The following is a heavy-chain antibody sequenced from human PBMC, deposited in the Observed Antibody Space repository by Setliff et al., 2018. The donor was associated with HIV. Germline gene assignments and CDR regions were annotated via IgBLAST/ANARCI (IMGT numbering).Heavy chain of an antibody. CDR1: GFTFRSFG. J-gene: IGHJ6*02. D-gene: IGHD4-17*01. CDR2: IHFDGTNK. Sequence: PGGSLRLSCAASGFTFRSFGMHWVRQTPGKGLEWVALIHFDGTNKYYLDSVKGRFTISRDNSKNTLYLQMNNLRPEDTAVYYCAKDFQWSTVNTPLNYQYGMDVWGQGTTVTVSS. CDR3: AKDFQWSTVNTPLNYQYGMDV. V-gene: IGHV3-30*02.